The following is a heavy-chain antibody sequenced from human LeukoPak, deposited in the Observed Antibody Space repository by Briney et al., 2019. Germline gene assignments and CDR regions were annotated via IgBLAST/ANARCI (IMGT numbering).Heavy chain of an antibody. V-gene: IGHV3-30*06. CDR2: IWHGGSNK. J-gene: IGHJ4*02. CDR1: GFPFSNCG. D-gene: IGHD6-6*01. CDR3: ARESSSSYPVAYYFDY. Sequence: PGRSLRLSCAASGFPFSNCGMHWVRQAPGKGLEWVAVIWHGGSNKYYADSVKGRFTISRDNSKNTLFLQLNSLRTEDTAVYYCARESSSSYPVAYYFDYWGQGTLVTVSS.